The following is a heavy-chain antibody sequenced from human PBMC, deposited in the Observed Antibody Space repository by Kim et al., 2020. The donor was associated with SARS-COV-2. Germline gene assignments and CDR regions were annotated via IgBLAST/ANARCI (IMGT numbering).Heavy chain of an antibody. D-gene: IGHD3-10*01. CDR3: AKDKEGLWFGDRSDYYMDV. Sequence: RGSLRLSCAASGFTFDDYAMHWVRQAQGKGLEWVSLIGGDGATTYYADSVKGRFTISRDNSKSFLYLQMNSLRTEDTALYYCAKDKEGLWFGDRSDYYMDVWGKGITVTVSS. V-gene: IGHV3-43*02. J-gene: IGHJ6*03. CDR1: GFTFDDYA. CDR2: IGGDGATT.